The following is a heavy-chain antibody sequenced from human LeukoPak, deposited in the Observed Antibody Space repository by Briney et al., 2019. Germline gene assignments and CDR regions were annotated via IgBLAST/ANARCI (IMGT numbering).Heavy chain of an antibody. CDR2: ISYDGSNK. D-gene: IGHD2/OR15-2a*01. V-gene: IGHV3-30*04. Sequence: GGSLRLSCAASGFTYSSYAMHWVRQAPGKGLEWVAVISYDGSNKYYADSVKGRFTISRDNSKNTLYLQMNSLRAEDTAVYYCARDFFYVKYYFDYWGQGTLVTVSS. J-gene: IGHJ4*02. CDR3: ARDFFYVKYYFDY. CDR1: GFTYSSYA.